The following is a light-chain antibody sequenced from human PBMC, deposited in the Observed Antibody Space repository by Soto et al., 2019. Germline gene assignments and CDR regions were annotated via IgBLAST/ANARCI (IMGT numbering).Light chain of an antibody. CDR2: DVS. Sequence: EIVLTQSPGTLSLSPGERATLSCRASQSVTNNYLAWYQQKPGQAPRLLIYDVSNRATGIPDRFSGSGSGTDFTLTISRLEPEDFAVYFCQHYVAPPPTVGGGTRVEIK. V-gene: IGKV3-20*01. J-gene: IGKJ4*01. CDR3: QHYVAPPPT. CDR1: QSVTNNY.